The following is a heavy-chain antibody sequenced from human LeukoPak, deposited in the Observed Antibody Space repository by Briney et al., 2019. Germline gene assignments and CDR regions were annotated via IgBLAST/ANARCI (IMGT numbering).Heavy chain of an antibody. V-gene: IGHV3-21*01. CDR3: ARIPFQWLVSDFDY. D-gene: IGHD6-19*01. J-gene: IGHJ4*02. CDR2: ISSSSSYI. Sequence: TGGSLRLSCAASGFTFSSYSMNWVRQAPGKGLEWVSSISSSSSYIYYADSVKGRFTISRDNAKNSLYLQMNSPRAEDTAVYYCARIPFQWLVSDFDYWGQGTLVTVSS. CDR1: GFTFSSYS.